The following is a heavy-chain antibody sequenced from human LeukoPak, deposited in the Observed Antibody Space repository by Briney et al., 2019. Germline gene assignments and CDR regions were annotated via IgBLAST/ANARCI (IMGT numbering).Heavy chain of an antibody. CDR2: IKSDDT. V-gene: IGHV1-2*02. CDR1: GDTYSDYY. CDR3: ATHSATGYVFDYFDF. Sequence: ASVKVSCKTSGDTYSDYYIHWVRQAPGQGPEWMGRIKSDDTTYAPKFQGRVAMIKDTSISTAYMELSSLRSDDTAVYYCATHSATGYVFDYFDFWGQGTQVIVSS. D-gene: IGHD5-12*01. J-gene: IGHJ4*02.